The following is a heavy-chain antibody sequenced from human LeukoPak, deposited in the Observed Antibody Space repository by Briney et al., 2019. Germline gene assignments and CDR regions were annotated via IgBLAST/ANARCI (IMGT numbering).Heavy chain of an antibody. J-gene: IGHJ5*02. V-gene: IGHV3-74*01. CDR2: ISNDGTGT. CDR1: GFTFSSYW. CDR3: AKEASVGFDP. Sequence: GGSLRLSCAASGFTFSSYWMHWVRQAPGRGLVWVSRISNDGTGTFYADSVKGRFTISRDNAKNTLYLQMNSLRAEDTAVYYCAKEASVGFDPWGQGTLVTVSS. D-gene: IGHD4-23*01.